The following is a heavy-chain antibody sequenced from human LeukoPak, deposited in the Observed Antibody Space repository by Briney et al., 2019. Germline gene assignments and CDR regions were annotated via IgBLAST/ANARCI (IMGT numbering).Heavy chain of an antibody. CDR1: GGSISSSSYY. CDR3: ARRWRYYGSGSSGDDY. D-gene: IGHD3-10*01. J-gene: IGHJ4*02. Sequence: SETLSLTCTVSGGSISSSSYYWGWIRQAPGKGLEWIGSFEYGGSTYYNPSLKSRVTISVDTSKNQFSLKLSSVTAADTAVYYCARRWRYYGSGSSGDDYWXQGTLVTVSS. CDR2: FEYGGST. V-gene: IGHV4-39*07.